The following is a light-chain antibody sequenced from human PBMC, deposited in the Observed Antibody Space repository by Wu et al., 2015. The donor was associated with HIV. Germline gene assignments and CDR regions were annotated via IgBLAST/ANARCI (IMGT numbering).Light chain of an antibody. Sequence: EIVLTQSPDTLSLSPGERATLSCRASQSVSSYLAWYQQKPGQAPRLLIYDASNRATGIPARFSGSGSGTDFTLTISSLEPEDFAIYCCQQHSNWPLTFGQGTRVEIK. CDR1: QSVSSY. CDR3: QQHSNWPLT. CDR2: DAS. V-gene: IGKV3-11*01. J-gene: IGKJ5*01.